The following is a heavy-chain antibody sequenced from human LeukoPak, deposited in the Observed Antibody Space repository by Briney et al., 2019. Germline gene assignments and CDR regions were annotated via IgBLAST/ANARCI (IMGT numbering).Heavy chain of an antibody. V-gene: IGHV4-59*12. J-gene: IGHJ4*02. CDR3: ARGSFKYSSGWYPLDY. CDR1: GGSMSPYH. CDR2: IYYSGST. Sequence: SETLSLTCTVSGGSMSPYHWGWIRQPPGKGLEWTGYIYYSGSTNYNPSLKSRVTISVDTSKNQFSLKLSSVTAADTAVYYCARGSFKYSSGWYPLDYWGQGTLVTVSS. D-gene: IGHD6-19*01.